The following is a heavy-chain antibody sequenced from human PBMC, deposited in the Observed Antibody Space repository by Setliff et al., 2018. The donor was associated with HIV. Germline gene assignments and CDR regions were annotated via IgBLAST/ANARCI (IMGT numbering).Heavy chain of an antibody. CDR3: ARGRDGYKPEPFDP. J-gene: IGHJ5*02. Sequence: GASVKVSCKASGYTFSIYDINWVRQATGQGLQWMGWMSPKSGNTGYARKFQGRVSMTRNTSISTAYMELSSLISEDTAVYYCARGRDGYKPEPFDPWGQGTLVTVSS. CDR2: MSPKSGNT. CDR1: GYTFSIYD. D-gene: IGHD5-12*01. V-gene: IGHV1-8*02.